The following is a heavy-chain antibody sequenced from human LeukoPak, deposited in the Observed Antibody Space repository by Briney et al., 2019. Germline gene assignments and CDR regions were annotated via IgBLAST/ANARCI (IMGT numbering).Heavy chain of an antibody. Sequence: ASVTVSCKASGYTFTGYYMHWVRQAPGQGLEWMGWINPNSGGTNYAQKFQGRVTMTRDTSISTAYMELSRLRSDDTAVYFCARERMQQLVEGYWGQGTLVTVSS. CDR1: GYTFTGYY. D-gene: IGHD6-13*01. V-gene: IGHV1-2*02. CDR2: INPNSGGT. J-gene: IGHJ4*02. CDR3: ARERMQQLVEGY.